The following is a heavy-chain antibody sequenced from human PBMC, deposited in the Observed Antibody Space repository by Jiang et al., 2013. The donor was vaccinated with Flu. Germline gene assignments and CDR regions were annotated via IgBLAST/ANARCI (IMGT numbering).Heavy chain of an antibody. CDR1: GGSISSYY. D-gene: IGHD5-12*01. CDR2: IYTSGST. J-gene: IGHJ6*02. Sequence: PGLVKPSETLSLTCAVSGGSISSYYWSWIRQPAGKGLEWIGRIYTSGSTNYNPSLKSRVTMSVDTSKNQFSLKLSSVTAADTAVYYCARGRGYSGYDTYYYYGMDVWGQGTTVTVSS. V-gene: IGHV4-4*07. CDR3: ARGRGYSGYDTYYYYGMDV.